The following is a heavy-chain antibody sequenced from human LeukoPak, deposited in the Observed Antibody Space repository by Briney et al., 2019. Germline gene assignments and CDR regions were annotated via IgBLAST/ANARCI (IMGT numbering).Heavy chain of an antibody. CDR3: AGDQHDSSGYYSDYFDY. D-gene: IGHD3-22*01. V-gene: IGHV3-66*01. CDR1: GFTVSSNY. Sequence: GGSLRLSCAASGFTVSSNYMSWVRQAPGKGLEWVSVIYSGGSTYYADSVKGRFTISRDNSKNTLYLQMNSLRAEDTAVYYCAGDQHDSSGYYSDYFDYWGQGTLVTVSS. CDR2: IYSGGST. J-gene: IGHJ4*02.